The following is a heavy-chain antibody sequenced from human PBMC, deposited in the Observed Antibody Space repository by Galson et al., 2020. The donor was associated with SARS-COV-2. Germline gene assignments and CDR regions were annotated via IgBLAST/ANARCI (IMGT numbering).Heavy chain of an antibody. CDR3: AGGRLGLRFGGS. D-gene: IGHD3-10*01. J-gene: IGHJ4*02. Sequence: GGSLRLSCVISGITFSSSWMTWVRQAPGKGLEWVANIKSDGSEKFYVDSVKGRFTISRDNAKNSLYLQMDSLRAEDTATYYCAGGRLGLRFGGSGGQGTLVTFSS. V-gene: IGHV3-7*01. CDR1: GITFSSSW. CDR2: IKSDGSEK.